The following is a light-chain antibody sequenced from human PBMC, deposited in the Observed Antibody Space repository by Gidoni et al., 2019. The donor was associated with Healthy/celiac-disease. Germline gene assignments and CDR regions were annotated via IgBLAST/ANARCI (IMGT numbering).Light chain of an antibody. CDR3: QQYYSYPPT. CDR1: QGISSY. CDR2: AAS. J-gene: IGKJ1*01. Sequence: AIRMTQSPSSFAASTGDRVTITCRASQGISSYLAWYQQKPWKAPKLLIYAASTLQSGVPSRFSCSGSGTDFTLTISCLQSEDFATYYCQQYYSYPPTFGQGTKVEIK. V-gene: IGKV1-8*01.